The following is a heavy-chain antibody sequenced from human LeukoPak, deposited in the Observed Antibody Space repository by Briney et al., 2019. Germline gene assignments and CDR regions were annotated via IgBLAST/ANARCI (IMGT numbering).Heavy chain of an antibody. CDR3: VKSGGYGLIDY. CDR1: GGSISSSSYY. D-gene: IGHD1-26*01. Sequence: SETLSLTCTVSGGSISSSSYYWGWIRQPPGKGLEWIGYIYYSGSTNYNPSLKSRVTISVDTSKNQFSLKLRSVTAADTAMYYCVKSGGYGLIDYWGQGTLVTVSS. V-gene: IGHV4-61*05. CDR2: IYYSGST. J-gene: IGHJ4*02.